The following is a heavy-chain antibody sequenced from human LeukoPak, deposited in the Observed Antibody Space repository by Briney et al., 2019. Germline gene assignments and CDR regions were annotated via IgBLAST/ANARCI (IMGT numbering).Heavy chain of an antibody. D-gene: IGHD3-3*01. J-gene: IGHJ4*02. CDR1: GFSLSTSGVG. V-gene: IGHV2-5*02. CDR3: AHSRDGITIFGVVIEGGAFDY. CDR2: IYWDDDK. Sequence: SGPTLVKPTQTLTLTCTFSGFSLSTSGVGVGWIRQPPGKALEWLALIYWDDDKRYSPSLKSRLTITKDTSKNQVVLTMTNMDPVDTATYYCAHSRDGITIFGVVIEGGAFDYWGQGTLVTVSS.